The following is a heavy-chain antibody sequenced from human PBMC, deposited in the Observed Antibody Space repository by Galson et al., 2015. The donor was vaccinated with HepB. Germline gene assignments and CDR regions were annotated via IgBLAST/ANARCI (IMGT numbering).Heavy chain of an antibody. Sequence: CAISGDSVSSNSAAWNWIRQSPSRGLEWLGRTYYRSKWYNDYAVSVKSRITINPDTSKNQFSLQLNSVTPEDTAVYYCARARAEPIAAAASPIDYWGQGTLVTVSS. CDR1: GDSVSSNSAA. J-gene: IGHJ4*02. CDR3: ARARAEPIAAAASPIDY. D-gene: IGHD6-13*01. CDR2: TYYRSKWYN. V-gene: IGHV6-1*01.